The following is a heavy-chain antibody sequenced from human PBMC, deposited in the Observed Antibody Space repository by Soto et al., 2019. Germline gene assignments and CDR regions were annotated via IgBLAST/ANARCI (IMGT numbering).Heavy chain of an antibody. D-gene: IGHD3-3*01. Sequence: SETLSLTCTVSGGSISSGDYYWSWIRQPPGKGLEWIGYIYYSGSTYYNPSLKSRVTISVDTSKNQFSLKLSSVTAADTAVYYCARDNILGILYGGMDVWGQGTTVTVS. J-gene: IGHJ6*02. V-gene: IGHV4-30-4*01. CDR1: GGSISSGDYY. CDR3: ARDNILGILYGGMDV. CDR2: IYYSGST.